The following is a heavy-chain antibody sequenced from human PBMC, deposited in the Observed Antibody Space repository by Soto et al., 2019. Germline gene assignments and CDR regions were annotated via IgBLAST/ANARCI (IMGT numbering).Heavy chain of an antibody. CDR2: IYATGNT. V-gene: IGHV4-39*01. CDR3: RSSSRYSTDG. J-gene: IGHJ6*02. CDR1: GGSITSSFY. D-gene: IGHD6-13*01. Sequence: QLQLQESGPGLVKPSETLSLTCTVSGGSITSSFYWGWIRQPPGKGLEWIGSIYATGNTYYNPSRKGRGTISRDTSKNQFSLNLISVTAADTAVYYCRSSSRYSTDGGGQGATVTVSS.